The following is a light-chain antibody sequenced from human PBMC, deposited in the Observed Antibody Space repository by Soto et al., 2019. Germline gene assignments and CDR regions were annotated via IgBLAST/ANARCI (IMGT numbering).Light chain of an antibody. J-gene: IGKJ2*01. CDR3: QHYSNWPPRYS. CDR1: QSLSSN. CDR2: NIL. Sequence: IMLTQSPGTLSVSPGERASLSCRTSQSLSSNVAWYQQKPGQAPRLLIYNILTRATGIPARFSGSGSGTEFTLTISSLQSEDFAVYFCQHYSNWPPRYSVGQGTKVDIK. V-gene: IGKV3-15*01.